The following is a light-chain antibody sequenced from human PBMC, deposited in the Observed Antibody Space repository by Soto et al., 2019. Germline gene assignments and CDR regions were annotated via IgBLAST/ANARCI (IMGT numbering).Light chain of an antibody. J-gene: IGLJ1*01. CDR3: SSYISRFSHV. Sequence: QSALTQPASVSGSPGQSITISCTGTSSDVGNYNYVSWYQQHPGKAPKLMIFEVSDRPSGVSNRFSGSKSGNTASLTISGLQAEDEADYYCSSYISRFSHVFGTGTKLTVL. V-gene: IGLV2-14*01. CDR2: EVS. CDR1: SSDVGNYNY.